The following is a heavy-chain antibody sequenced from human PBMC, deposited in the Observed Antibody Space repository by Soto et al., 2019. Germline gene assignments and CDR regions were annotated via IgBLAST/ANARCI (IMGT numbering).Heavy chain of an antibody. V-gene: IGHV1-69*01. CDR1: GGTFSSYA. J-gene: IGHJ4*02. CDR3: AREEAYCGGDCYSDY. Sequence: QGQLVQSGAEVKKPGSSVNVSCKASGGTFSSYAISWVRQAPGQGLEWMGGIIPIFGTANYAQKFQGRVTITADESTSTAYMELSSLRSDDTAVYYCAREEAYCGGDCYSDYWGQGTLVTVSS. CDR2: IIPIFGTA. D-gene: IGHD2-21*02.